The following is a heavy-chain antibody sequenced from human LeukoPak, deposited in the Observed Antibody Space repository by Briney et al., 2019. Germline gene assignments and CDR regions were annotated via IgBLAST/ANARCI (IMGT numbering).Heavy chain of an antibody. J-gene: IGHJ5*02. CDR1: GYTFTSYG. Sequence: GASVKVSCKASGYTFTSYGISWVRQAPGQGLEWMGWISAYNGNTNYAQKLQGRVTMTTDTSTSTAYMELRSLRSDDTAVYYCARAPIRAARLGWFDPWGQGTLVTVSS. D-gene: IGHD6-6*01. CDR2: ISAYNGNT. CDR3: ARAPIRAARLGWFDP. V-gene: IGHV1-18*01.